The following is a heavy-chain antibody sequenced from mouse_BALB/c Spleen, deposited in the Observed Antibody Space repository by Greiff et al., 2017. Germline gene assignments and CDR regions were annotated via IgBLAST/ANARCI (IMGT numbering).Heavy chain of an antibody. CDR2: IWAGGST. V-gene: IGHV2-9*02. D-gene: IGHD1-3*01. Sequence: VKVVESGPGLVAPSQSLSITCTVSGFSLTSYGVHWVRQPPGKGLEWLGVIWAGGSTNYNSALMSRLSISKDNSKSQVFLKMNSLQTDDTAMYYCARDQDAYKGFDYWGQGTTLTVSS. CDR1: GFSLTSYG. CDR3: ARDQDAYKGFDY. J-gene: IGHJ2*01.